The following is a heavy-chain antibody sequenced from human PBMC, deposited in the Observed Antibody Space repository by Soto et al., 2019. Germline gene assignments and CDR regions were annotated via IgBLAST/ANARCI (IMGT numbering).Heavy chain of an antibody. D-gene: IGHD3-3*01. Sequence: LRLSCSASGFTFTSYAMSWVRQAPGKGLEWVSSISSSSSYIYYADSVKGRFTISRDNAKNSLYLQMNSLRAEDTAVYYCARDYDFWSGYNKPAFDYWGQGTLVTVS. J-gene: IGHJ4*02. CDR3: ARDYDFWSGYNKPAFDY. CDR1: GFTFTSYA. CDR2: ISSSSSYI. V-gene: IGHV3-21*01.